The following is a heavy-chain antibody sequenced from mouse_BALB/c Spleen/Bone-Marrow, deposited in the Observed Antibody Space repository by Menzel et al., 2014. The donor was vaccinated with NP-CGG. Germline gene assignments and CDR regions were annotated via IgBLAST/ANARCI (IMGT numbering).Heavy chain of an antibody. CDR3: ARSDGYRVMDY. J-gene: IGHJ4*01. CDR1: GYAFSSSW. CDR2: IYPGDGDI. V-gene: IGHV1-82*01. Sequence: VQLQQSGPELVKPGASVKISCKAPGYAFSSSWVNWVKQRPGQGLEWIGRIYPGDGDINYNGKFKGKATLTADKSSSTAYMQLSSLTSVDSAVYFCARSDGYRVMDYWGQGTSVTVSS. D-gene: IGHD2-3*01.